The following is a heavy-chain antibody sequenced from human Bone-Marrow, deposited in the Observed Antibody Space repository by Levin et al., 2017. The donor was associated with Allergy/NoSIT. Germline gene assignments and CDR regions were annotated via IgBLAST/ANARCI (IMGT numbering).Heavy chain of an antibody. CDR3: TTDLRTAMAKYLDY. V-gene: IGHV3-15*07. CDR1: GFTFSNAW. D-gene: IGHD5-18*01. Sequence: GESLKISCAASGFTFSNAWMNWVRQAPGKGLEWVGRIKSKTDGGTTDYAAPVKGRFTISRDDSKNTLYLQMNSLKTEDTAVYYCTTDLRTAMAKYLDYWGQGTLVTVSS. J-gene: IGHJ4*02. CDR2: IKSKTDGGTT.